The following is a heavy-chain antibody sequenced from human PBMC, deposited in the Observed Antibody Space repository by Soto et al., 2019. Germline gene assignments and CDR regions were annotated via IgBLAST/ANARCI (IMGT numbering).Heavy chain of an antibody. V-gene: IGHV3-23*01. J-gene: IGHJ4*02. CDR1: GFTFSTYA. CDR3: AKPYF. Sequence: EVQLLESGGGLVQPGGSLRLSCAASGFTFSTYAMSWVRQAPGKGLEWVSTIIGSGSSTYYADSVRGRFTISRDNSSNTLYLQINSLRTEDTAVYYCAKPYFWGQGTLVTVSS. CDR2: IIGSGSST.